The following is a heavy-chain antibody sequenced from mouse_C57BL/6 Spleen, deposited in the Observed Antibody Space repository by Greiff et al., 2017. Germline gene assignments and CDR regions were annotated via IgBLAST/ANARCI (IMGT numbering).Heavy chain of an antibody. CDR2: INYDGSST. Sequence: EVKLEESDGGLVQPGSSMKLSCTASGFTFSDYYMAWVRQVPEKGLEWVANINYDGSSTYYLDSLKSRFIISRDNAKNILYLQMSSLKSEDTATYYCASSYGYDGDYYAMDYWGQGTSVTVSS. CDR3: ASSYGYDGDYYAMDY. V-gene: IGHV5-16*01. CDR1: GFTFSDYY. D-gene: IGHD2-2*01. J-gene: IGHJ4*01.